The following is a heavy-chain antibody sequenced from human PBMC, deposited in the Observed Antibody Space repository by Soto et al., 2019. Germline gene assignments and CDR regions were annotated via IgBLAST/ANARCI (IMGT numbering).Heavy chain of an antibody. Sequence: GVLRLSCAASGFTFSGHAMSWVRQAPGKGLEWVSAITGGGGSTYYADSVKGRFTISRDNSKNTLFLQMNSLSAEDTAIYYCAKRHETSLCFDYWGQGTLVTVSS. CDR2: ITGGGGST. V-gene: IGHV3-23*01. CDR1: GFTFSGHA. CDR3: AKRHETSLCFDY. J-gene: IGHJ4*02.